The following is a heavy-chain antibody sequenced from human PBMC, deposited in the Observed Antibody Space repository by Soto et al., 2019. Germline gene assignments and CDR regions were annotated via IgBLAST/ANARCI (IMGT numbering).Heavy chain of an antibody. V-gene: IGHV4-30-2*01. Sequence: SETLSLTCGVSGGSISSGGYSWSWIRQPPGKGLEWIGYIYHSGSTYYNPSLKSRVTISVDRSKNQFSLKLSSVTAADTAVYYCASFQVKYSSIDYWGQGTLVTVSS. J-gene: IGHJ4*02. D-gene: IGHD6-13*01. CDR3: ASFQVKYSSIDY. CDR2: IYHSGST. CDR1: GGSISSGGYS.